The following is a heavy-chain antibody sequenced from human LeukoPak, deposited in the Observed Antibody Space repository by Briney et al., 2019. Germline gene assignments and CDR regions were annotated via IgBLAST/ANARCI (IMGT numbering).Heavy chain of an antibody. J-gene: IGHJ4*02. CDR2: IYSGGST. D-gene: IGHD6-13*01. CDR3: ARGFGSSSWTFDY. Sequence: GGSLRLSCAASGFTFSSYAMSWVRQAPGKGLEWVSVIYSGGSTYYADSVKGRFTISRDNSKNTLYLQMNSLRAEDTAVYYCARGFGSSSWTFDYWGQGTLVTVSS. V-gene: IGHV3-53*01. CDR1: GFTFSSYA.